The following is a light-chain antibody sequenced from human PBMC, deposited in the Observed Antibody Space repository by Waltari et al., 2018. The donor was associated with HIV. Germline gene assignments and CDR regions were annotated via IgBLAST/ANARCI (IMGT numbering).Light chain of an antibody. CDR3: QSHDNKIFYV. CDR1: SGNIASSH. V-gene: IGLV6-57*01. Sequence: NFILTQPHSVSESPGKTVTISCTSSSGNIASSHVQWTQQRPGSSPTTVIYANNQRPSGVPDRFSGSIDSSSNSASLTISGLRTEDEADYYCQSHDNKIFYVFGGGTYVTVL. J-gene: IGLJ1*01. CDR2: ANN.